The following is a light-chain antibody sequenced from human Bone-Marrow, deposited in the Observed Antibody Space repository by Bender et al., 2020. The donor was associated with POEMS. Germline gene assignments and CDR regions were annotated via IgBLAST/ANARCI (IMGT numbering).Light chain of an antibody. Sequence: SYVLTQPPSVSVAPEKTAKITCGGINIGSKTVHWYQQKPGQAPVLVIYYDRDRPSGIPERFSGSNSGNTATLTISRVEAGDEADYYCQTWDSVIDHYVFGPGTKVTVL. CDR1: NIGSKT. J-gene: IGLJ1*01. CDR2: YDR. V-gene: IGLV3-21*04. CDR3: QTWDSVIDHYV.